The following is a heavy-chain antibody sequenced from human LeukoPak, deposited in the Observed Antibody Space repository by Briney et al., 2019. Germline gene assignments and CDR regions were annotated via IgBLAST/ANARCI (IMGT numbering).Heavy chain of an antibody. CDR2: IIPIFGTA. CDR1: GGTFSSYA. J-gene: IGHJ1*01. Sequence: ASVTVSFKASGGTFSSYAISWVRQAPGQGLEWMGGIIPIFGTANYAQKFQGRVTITADESTSTAYMELSSLRSKDTAVYYCASPEAAAAHGGPAEYFQHWGQGTLVTVSS. D-gene: IGHD6-13*01. V-gene: IGHV1-69*13. CDR3: ASPEAAAAHGGPAEYFQH.